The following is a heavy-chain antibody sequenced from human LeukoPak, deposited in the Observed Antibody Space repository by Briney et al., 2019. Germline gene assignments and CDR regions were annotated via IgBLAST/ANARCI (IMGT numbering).Heavy chain of an antibody. CDR2: IYYSGST. V-gene: IGHV4-39*01. D-gene: IGHD6-19*01. CDR1: GGSISSSSYY. J-gene: IGHJ4*02. CDR3: ARWYSSGWAFDY. Sequence: SETLSLTCTVSGGSISSSSYYWGWIRQPPGKGLEWIGSIYYSGSTYYNPSLKSRVTISVDTSKNQFSLKLSSVTAADTAVYYCARWYSSGWAFDYWGQGTLVTVSS.